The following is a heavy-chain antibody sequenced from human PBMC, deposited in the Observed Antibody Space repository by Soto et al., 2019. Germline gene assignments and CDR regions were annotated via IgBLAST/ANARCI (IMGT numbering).Heavy chain of an antibody. D-gene: IGHD4-17*01. V-gene: IGHV4-31*03. Sequence: QVQLQESGPGLVKPSQTLSLTCTVSGGSISSGGYYWSWIRQHPGKGLEWIGYIYYSGSTYYNPSLTSRVTISVETSKNQLSLKLSSVTAADTAVYYCAGDRETTPSYGMDVWGQGTTVTVSS. CDR1: GGSISSGGYY. CDR2: IYYSGST. J-gene: IGHJ6*02. CDR3: AGDRETTPSYGMDV.